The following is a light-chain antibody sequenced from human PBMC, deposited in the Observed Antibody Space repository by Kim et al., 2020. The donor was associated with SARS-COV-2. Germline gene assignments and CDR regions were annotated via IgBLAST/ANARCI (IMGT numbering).Light chain of an antibody. CDR3: CSYATSRSYV. J-gene: IGLJ1*01. CDR1: SSDVGSFNY. Sequence: GQSLTLSCTGTSSDVGSFNYDSWYQLHPGKAPELMVFDVSERPSGISNRFSGSKSGNTASLTITGLQAEDEADYYCCSYATSRSYVFGTGTKVTVL. V-gene: IGLV2-14*04. CDR2: DVS.